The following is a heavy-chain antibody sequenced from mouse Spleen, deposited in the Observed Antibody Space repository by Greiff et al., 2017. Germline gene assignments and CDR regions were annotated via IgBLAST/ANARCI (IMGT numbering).Heavy chain of an antibody. CDR1: GYSITSDYA. D-gene: IGHD3-3*01. CDR3: ARGLGGDWYFDV. CDR2: ISYSGST. J-gene: IGHJ1*01. Sequence: EVKLQESGPGLVKPSQSLSLTCTVTGYSITSDYAWNWIRQFPGNKLEWMGYISYSGSTSYNPSLKSRISITRDTSKNQFFLQLNSVTTEDTATYYCARGLGGDWYFDVWGAGTTVTVSS. V-gene: IGHV3-2*02.